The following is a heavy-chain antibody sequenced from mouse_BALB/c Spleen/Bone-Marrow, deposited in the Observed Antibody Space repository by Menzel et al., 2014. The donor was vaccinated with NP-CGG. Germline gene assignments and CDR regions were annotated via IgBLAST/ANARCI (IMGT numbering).Heavy chain of an antibody. CDR1: GFNIKDNY. CDR3: ASYSSGLSFHV. J-gene: IGHJ1*01. V-gene: IGHV14-3*02. Sequence: EVQLQQSGAELVKPGASVKLSCTASGFNIKDNYLHWVKQRHEQGLDWIGRIDPAIFTKYDPKFQGKATITADASSNTAYLHLCSLTSEDTALYFSASYSSGLSFHVCGAGTSVPVPS. D-gene: IGHD2-12*01. CDR2: IDPAIFT.